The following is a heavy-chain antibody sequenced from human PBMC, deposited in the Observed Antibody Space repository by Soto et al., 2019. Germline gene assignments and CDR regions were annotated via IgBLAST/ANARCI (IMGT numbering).Heavy chain of an antibody. V-gene: IGHV1-3*01. CDR3: ARSQAASVDWFDP. Sequence: QVPLVQSGAEVKKPGASVKVSCKASGYTFTSYAIHWVRQAPGQRLEWMGWINAGNGNTKYSQKFQGRVTITRDTSASTAYMELSSLRSEDTAVYYCARSQAASVDWFDPWGQGTLVTVSS. J-gene: IGHJ5*02. D-gene: IGHD6-13*01. CDR2: INAGNGNT. CDR1: GYTFTSYA.